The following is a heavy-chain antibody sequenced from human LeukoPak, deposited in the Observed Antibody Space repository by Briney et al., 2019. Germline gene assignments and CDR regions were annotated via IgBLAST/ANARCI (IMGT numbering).Heavy chain of an antibody. CDR2: IFGSGGSP. CDR3: GKTTVGYSSGQKPAWPVDY. CDR1: GGSISSYY. D-gene: IGHD5-18*01. Sequence: ETLSLTCTVSGGSISSYYWSWIRQAPGKGLEWVAGIFGSGGSPHYADPVKGRFIISRDNSRNTVYLQINSLRAEDTAVYYCGKTTVGYSSGQKPAWPVDYWGQGTLVTVSS. V-gene: IGHV3-23*01. J-gene: IGHJ4*02.